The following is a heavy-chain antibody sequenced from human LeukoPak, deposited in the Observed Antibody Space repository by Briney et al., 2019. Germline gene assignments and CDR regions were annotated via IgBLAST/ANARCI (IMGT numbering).Heavy chain of an antibody. CDR3: ARDGATVVNDY. J-gene: IGHJ4*02. CDR1: GFPFSTYA. CDR2: ISYDGSNK. Sequence: GGSLRLSCAASGFPFSTYAMHWVRQAPDKGLEWVAFISYDGSNKYYADSVKGRFTISRDNSKNTLYLQMNSLRSEDTAVYYCARDGATVVNDYWGQGTLVTVSS. D-gene: IGHD4-23*01. V-gene: IGHV3-30-3*01.